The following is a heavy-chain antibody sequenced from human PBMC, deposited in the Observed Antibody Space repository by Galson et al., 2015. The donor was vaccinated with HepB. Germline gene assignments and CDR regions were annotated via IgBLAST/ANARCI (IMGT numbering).Heavy chain of an antibody. CDR2: ISSSSSYI. CDR3: ARDAVLLWFGESPGYYYYGMDV. CDR1: GFTFSSYS. J-gene: IGHJ6*02. V-gene: IGHV3-21*01. Sequence: SLRLSCAASGFTFSSYSMNWVRQAPGKGLEWVSSISSSSSYIYYADSVKGRFTISRDNAKNSLYLQMNSLRAEDTAVYYCARDAVLLWFGESPGYYYYGMDVWGQGTTVTVSS. D-gene: IGHD3-10*01.